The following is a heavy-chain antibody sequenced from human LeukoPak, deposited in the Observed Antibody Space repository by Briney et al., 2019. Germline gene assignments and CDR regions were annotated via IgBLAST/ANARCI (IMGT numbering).Heavy chain of an antibody. D-gene: IGHD2/OR15-2a*01. V-gene: IGHV3-7*01. CDR3: ATDRGPNTFDY. CDR2: IKEDGSEK. CDR1: GFTFSSYW. Sequence: PGGSLRLSCAASGFTFSSYWMTWVRQPPGKGLGWVANIKEDGSEKYYVDSVKGRFTVSRDNAKSSLYLQMNSLRADDTAVYYCATDRGPNTFDYWGQGTLVTVSS. J-gene: IGHJ4*02.